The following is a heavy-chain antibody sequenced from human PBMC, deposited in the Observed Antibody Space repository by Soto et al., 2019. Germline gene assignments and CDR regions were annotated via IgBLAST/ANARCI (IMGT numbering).Heavy chain of an antibody. D-gene: IGHD4-17*01. J-gene: IGHJ4*02. Sequence: GGSLRLSCAASGFTFSSYAMSWVRQAPGKGLEWVSAISGSGGSTYYADSVRGRFTISRDNSKNTLYLQMNSLRAEDTAVYYCATPKDYGDPCFDYWGQGTLVTVSS. CDR2: ISGSGGST. CDR3: ATPKDYGDPCFDY. CDR1: GFTFSSYA. V-gene: IGHV3-23*01.